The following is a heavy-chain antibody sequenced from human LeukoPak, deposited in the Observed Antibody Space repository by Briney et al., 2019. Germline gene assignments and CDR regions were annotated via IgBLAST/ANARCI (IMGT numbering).Heavy chain of an antibody. D-gene: IGHD5-18*01. CDR1: GFTFSSCA. J-gene: IGHJ2*01. V-gene: IGHV3-23*01. CDR2: IGGRGGTT. CDR3: ASNMELMVSDWYFDL. Sequence: PGGSLRLSCAASGFTFSSCAMSWVRQAPGKGLEWVSAIGGRGGTTYYADSVKGRFTISRDNSKNTLYLQMNSLRAEDTAVYYCASNMELMVSDWYFDLWGRGTLVTVSS.